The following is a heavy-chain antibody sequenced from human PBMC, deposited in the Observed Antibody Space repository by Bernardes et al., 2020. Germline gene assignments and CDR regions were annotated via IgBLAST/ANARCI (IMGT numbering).Heavy chain of an antibody. V-gene: IGHV3-74*01. CDR3: ARDTFGDEALFDH. Sequence: GGSLRLSCAASGFTISSYWMHWVRQPPGKGLVWLSRISEDGSYTDYAGSVRGRFTISRDYAKNTVYLQMDSLRVDDTAVYYCARDTFGDEALFDHWGQGKLVTVSS. CDR1: GFTISSYW. J-gene: IGHJ4*02. CDR2: ISEDGSYT. D-gene: IGHD3-10*01.